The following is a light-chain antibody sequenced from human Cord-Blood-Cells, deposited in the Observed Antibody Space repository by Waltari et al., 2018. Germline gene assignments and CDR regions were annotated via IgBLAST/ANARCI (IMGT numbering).Light chain of an antibody. J-gene: IGKJ2*01. Sequence: DIQMTQSPSSLSASVGVRFTITCRASQSISSYLNWYQQKPGKAPKLLIYAASSLQSGVPSRFSGSGSGTDFTLTISSLQPEDFATYYCQHSYSTPYTFGQGTKLEIK. CDR3: QHSYSTPYT. CDR2: AAS. V-gene: IGKV1-39*01. CDR1: QSISSY.